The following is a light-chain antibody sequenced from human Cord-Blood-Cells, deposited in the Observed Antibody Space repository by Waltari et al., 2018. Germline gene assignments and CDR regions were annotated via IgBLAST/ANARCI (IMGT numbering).Light chain of an antibody. V-gene: IGLV1-44*01. CDR1: SSNIGSHT. CDR2: SNK. Sequence: QSVLTQPPSASGTPGQRVTISCSGSSSNIGSHTVNGYQQLPGTAPKLLIYSNKQRPSGVPDRFSVSKSGTSASLAISGLQSEDEADYYCAAWDDSLNGWVFGGGTKLTVL. CDR3: AAWDDSLNGWV. J-gene: IGLJ3*02.